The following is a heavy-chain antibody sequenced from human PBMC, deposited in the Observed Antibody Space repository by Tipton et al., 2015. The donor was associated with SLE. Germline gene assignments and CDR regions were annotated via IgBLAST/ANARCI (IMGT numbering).Heavy chain of an antibody. CDR3: AKVPVAPSGLY. CDR2: ISGSGGST. D-gene: IGHD4-23*01. Sequence: GSLRLSCAASGFTFSSYAMSWVRQAPGKGLEWVSAISGSGGSTYYADSVKGRFTISRDNAKNALYLQMNSLRAEDTAVYYCAKVPVAPSGLYWGQGTLVTVSS. J-gene: IGHJ4*02. V-gene: IGHV3-23*01. CDR1: GFTFSSYA.